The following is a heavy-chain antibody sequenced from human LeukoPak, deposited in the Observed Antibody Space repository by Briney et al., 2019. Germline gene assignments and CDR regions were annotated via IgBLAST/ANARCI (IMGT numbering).Heavy chain of an antibody. D-gene: IGHD6-19*01. Sequence: SETLSLTCTVSGGSISSYYWSWIRQPPGKGLEWIGYIYYSGSTNYNPSLKSRVTISVDTSKNQFSLKLSSVTAADTAVYYCARDRAVAAFDYRGQGTLVTVSS. CDR2: IYYSGST. CDR1: GGSISSYY. V-gene: IGHV4-59*01. J-gene: IGHJ4*02. CDR3: ARDRAVAAFDY.